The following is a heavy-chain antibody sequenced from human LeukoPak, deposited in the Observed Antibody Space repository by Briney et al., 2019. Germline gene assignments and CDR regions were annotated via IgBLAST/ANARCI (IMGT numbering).Heavy chain of an antibody. CDR2: MYYSGST. V-gene: IGHV4-59*08. Sequence: KHSETLSLNCTVSGGSISSYYWSWIRQPPGKGLEWIGYMYYSGSTNYNPSLKSRVTISVDTSKNQFSLKLSSVTAADTAVYYCARQGGSGYFDYWGQGTLVTVSS. D-gene: IGHD5-12*01. CDR3: ARQGGSGYFDY. CDR1: GGSISSYY. J-gene: IGHJ4*02.